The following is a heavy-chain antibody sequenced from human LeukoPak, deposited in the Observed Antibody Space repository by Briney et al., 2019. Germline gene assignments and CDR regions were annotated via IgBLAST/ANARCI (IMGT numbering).Heavy chain of an antibody. D-gene: IGHD2/OR15-2a*01. J-gene: IGHJ6*02. V-gene: IGHV3-21*04. Sequence: PGGSLRLSCAASGFTFSSYSMNWVRQAPGKGLEWVSSISSSSYIYYADSVKGRFTISRDNAKNSLFLQMDSLRAEDTAVYYCAREIVILPDYFYYGLDVWGQGTTVIVSS. CDR2: ISSSSYI. CDR3: AREIVILPDYFYYGLDV. CDR1: GFTFSSYS.